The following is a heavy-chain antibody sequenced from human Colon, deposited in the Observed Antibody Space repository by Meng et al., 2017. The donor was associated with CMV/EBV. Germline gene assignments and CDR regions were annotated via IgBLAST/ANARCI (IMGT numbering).Heavy chain of an antibody. CDR2: INWNGGST. D-gene: IGHD2-21*01. Sequence: LTFDDDGMSWVRQAPGKGLEWVYGINWNGGSTGYADSVKGRFTISRDNAKNSLYLQMNSLRDEDTALYYCAREAYCGGDCSPYYFDYWGQGTLVTVSS. CDR1: LTFDDDG. V-gene: IGHV3-20*03. J-gene: IGHJ4*02. CDR3: AREAYCGGDCSPYYFDY.